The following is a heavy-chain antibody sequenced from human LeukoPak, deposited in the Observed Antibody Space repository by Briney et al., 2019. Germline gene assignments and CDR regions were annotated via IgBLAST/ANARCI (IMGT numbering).Heavy chain of an antibody. CDR2: ISYDGSNK. D-gene: IGHD6-13*01. Sequence: GGSLRLSCAASGFTFSSYAMHWVRQAPGKGLERVAVISYDGSNKYYADSVKGRFTISRDNSKNTLYLQMNSLRAEDTAVYYCAKDPNLGNIAAAGTGYYFDYWGQGTLVTVSS. J-gene: IGHJ4*02. CDR3: AKDPNLGNIAAAGTGYYFDY. V-gene: IGHV3-30-3*01. CDR1: GFTFSSYA.